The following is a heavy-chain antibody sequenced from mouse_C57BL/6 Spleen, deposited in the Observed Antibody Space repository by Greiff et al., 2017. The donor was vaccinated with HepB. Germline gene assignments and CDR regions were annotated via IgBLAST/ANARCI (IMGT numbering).Heavy chain of an antibody. D-gene: IGHD1-1*01. J-gene: IGHJ3*01. CDR2: IHHNSGST. CDR1: GYTFTSYW. CDR3: ARDDTTGFAY. Sequence: QVQLQQPGAELVKPGASVKLSCKASGYTFTSYWMHWVKQRPGQGLEWIGMIHHNSGSTNYNEKFKSKATLTVDKSSSTAYMQLSSLTSEDSAVYYCARDDTTGFAYWGQGTLVTVSA. V-gene: IGHV1-64*01.